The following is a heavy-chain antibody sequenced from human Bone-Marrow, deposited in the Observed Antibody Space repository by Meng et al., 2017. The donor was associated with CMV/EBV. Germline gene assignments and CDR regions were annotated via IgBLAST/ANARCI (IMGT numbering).Heavy chain of an antibody. V-gene: IGHV3-33*01. Sequence: DLTFSGSGIPWVRQPPGKGLECVAVIWYDGSNKYYADSVKGRFTISRDNSKNALYLQMNSLRAEDTAVYYCAMEGRFAYYFDYWGQGTLVTVSS. J-gene: IGHJ4*02. D-gene: IGHD2-15*01. CDR1: DLTFSGSG. CDR2: IWYDGSNK. CDR3: AMEGRFAYYFDY.